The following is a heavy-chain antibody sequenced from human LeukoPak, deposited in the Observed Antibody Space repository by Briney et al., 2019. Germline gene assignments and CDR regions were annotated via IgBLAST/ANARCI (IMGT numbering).Heavy chain of an antibody. CDR3: ASDISGSYLGG. V-gene: IGHV4-34*01. Sequence: SETLSLTCAVCGGSFSGYYWSWIRQPPGKGLEWIGEINHSGSTNYNPSLKSRVTISVDTSKNQFSLKLSSVTAADTAVYYCASDISGSYLGGWGQGTLVTVSS. CDR2: INHSGST. J-gene: IGHJ4*02. CDR1: GGSFSGYY. D-gene: IGHD1-26*01.